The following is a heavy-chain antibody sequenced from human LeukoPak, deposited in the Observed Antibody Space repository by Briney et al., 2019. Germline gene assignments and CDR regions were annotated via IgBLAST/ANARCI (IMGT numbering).Heavy chain of an antibody. V-gene: IGHV4-59*11. Sequence: PSETLSLTCTVSGGSIGSHYWTWIRQPPGQGLEWIGHMFSSGSTNYNPSLKSRVTISVDTSKNQFSLKLSAVTTADSAMYYCAKSYSQYVNWFDPWGQGTLVTVSS. CDR3: AKSYSQYVNWFDP. D-gene: IGHD4-11*01. CDR1: GGSIGSHY. CDR2: MFSSGST. J-gene: IGHJ5*02.